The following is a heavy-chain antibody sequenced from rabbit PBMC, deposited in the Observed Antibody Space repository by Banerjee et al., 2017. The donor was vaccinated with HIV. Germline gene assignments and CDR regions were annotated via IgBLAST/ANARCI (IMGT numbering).Heavy chain of an antibody. CDR2: IYNGDGST. J-gene: IGHJ3*01. V-gene: IGHV1S45*01. Sequence: QEQLEESGGDLVKPEGSLTLTCTASGFSFSSSYYMCWVRQAPGKGPDWITCIYNGDGSTYYANWAKGRFTVSKTSSTTVTLQMTSLTAADTATYFCARGLLVTDLWGQGTLVTVS. CDR3: ARGLLVTDL. D-gene: IGHD4-2*01. CDR1: GFSFSSSYY.